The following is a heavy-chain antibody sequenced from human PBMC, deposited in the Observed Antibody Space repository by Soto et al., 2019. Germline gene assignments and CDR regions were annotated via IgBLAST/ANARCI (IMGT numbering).Heavy chain of an antibody. CDR3: ARSQGSSTSLDIYYYYYYGMDV. D-gene: IGHD2-2*01. CDR2: IIPISDTT. CDR1: GGTFSSYA. V-gene: IGHV1-69*01. J-gene: IGHJ6*02. Sequence: QVQLVQSGAEVKKPGSSVKVSCKASGGTFSSYAISWVRQAPGQGLEWMGGIIPISDTTNYAQKFQGRVKITADESTSTAYMQLSSLRSEDTAVYYCARSQGSSTSLDIYYYYYYGMDVLGQGTTVTVSS.